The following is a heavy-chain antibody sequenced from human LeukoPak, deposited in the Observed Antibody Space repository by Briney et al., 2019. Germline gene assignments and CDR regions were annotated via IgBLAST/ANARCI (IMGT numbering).Heavy chain of an antibody. CDR2: IYYSGST. Sequence: SETLSLTCTVSGGSISSSSYYWGWIRQPPGKGLEWIGSIYYSGSTYYNPSLKSRVTISVDTSKNQFSLKLSSVTAADTAVYYCARDGLGGELRWSPNWFDPWGQGTLVTVSS. CDR3: ARDGLGGELRWSPNWFDP. D-gene: IGHD5-12*01. J-gene: IGHJ5*02. CDR1: GGSISSSSYY. V-gene: IGHV4-39*07.